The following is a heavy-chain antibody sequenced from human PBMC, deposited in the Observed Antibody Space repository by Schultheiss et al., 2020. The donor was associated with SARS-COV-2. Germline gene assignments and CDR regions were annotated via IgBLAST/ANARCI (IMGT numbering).Heavy chain of an antibody. CDR2: IYTSGST. CDR3: ARPLQYYFGSGSYVDP. Sequence: SQTLSLTCAVYGGSFSGYYWSWIRQPPGKGLEWIGRIYTSGSTNYNPSLKSRVTISVDMSKNQLSLKLSSVTAADTAVYYCARPLQYYFGSGSYVDPWGQGTLVTVSS. J-gene: IGHJ5*02. CDR1: GGSFSGYY. D-gene: IGHD3-10*01. V-gene: IGHV4-59*10.